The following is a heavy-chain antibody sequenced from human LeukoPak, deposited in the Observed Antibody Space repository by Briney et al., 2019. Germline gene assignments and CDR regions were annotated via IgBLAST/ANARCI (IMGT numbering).Heavy chain of an antibody. J-gene: IGHJ3*02. CDR2: IYHSGST. CDR3: ARDSATENDAFDI. V-gene: IGHV4-4*02. D-gene: IGHD4-11*01. Sequence: PSETLSLTCAVSGGSISSSNWWSWVRQPPGKWLEWIGEIYHSGSTNYNPSLKSRVTISVDKSKNQFSLKLSSVTAADTAVYYCARDSATENDAFDIWGQGTMVTVSS. CDR1: GGSISSSNW.